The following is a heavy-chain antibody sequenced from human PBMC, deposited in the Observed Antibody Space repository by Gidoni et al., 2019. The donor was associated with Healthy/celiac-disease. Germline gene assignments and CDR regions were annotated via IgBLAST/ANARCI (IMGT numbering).Heavy chain of an antibody. D-gene: IGHD3-16*01. CDR2: ISSSGSTT. J-gene: IGHJ4*02. Sequence: APGKGLEWVSYISSSGSTTYYADSVKGRFTISRDNAKNSLYLQMNSLRAEDTAVYYCARAGENDYGDYWGQGTLVTVSS. V-gene: IGHV3-48*03. CDR3: ARAGENDYGDY.